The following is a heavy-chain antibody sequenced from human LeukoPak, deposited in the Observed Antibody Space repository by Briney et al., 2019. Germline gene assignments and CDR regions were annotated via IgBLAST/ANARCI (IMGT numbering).Heavy chain of an antibody. J-gene: IGHJ6*03. CDR2: IKQDGSEK. V-gene: IGHV3-7*01. D-gene: IGHD5-18*01. CDR3: ARTNSYGFLGYYYYYYMDV. Sequence: GGSLRLSCAASGFTFSSYWMSWVRQAPGKGLEGVANIKQDGSEKYYVDSVKGRFTISRDNAKNSLYLQMNSLRAEDTAVYYCARTNSYGFLGYYYYYYMDVWGKGTTVTVSS. CDR1: GFTFSSYW.